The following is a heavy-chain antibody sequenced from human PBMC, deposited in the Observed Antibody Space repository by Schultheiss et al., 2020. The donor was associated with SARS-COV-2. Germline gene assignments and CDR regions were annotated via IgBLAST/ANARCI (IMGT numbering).Heavy chain of an antibody. D-gene: IGHD5-24*01. J-gene: IGHJ4*02. CDR2: INPNSGGT. V-gene: IGHV1-2*02. Sequence: ASVKVSCKASGYTFTSYGISWVRQAPGQGLEWMGWINPNSGGTNYAQKFLGRVTMTRDTSISTAYMELRSLRSEDTAVYYCARERISMATSAVSFDYWGQGTLVTVSS. CDR3: ARERISMATSAVSFDY. CDR1: GYTFTSYG.